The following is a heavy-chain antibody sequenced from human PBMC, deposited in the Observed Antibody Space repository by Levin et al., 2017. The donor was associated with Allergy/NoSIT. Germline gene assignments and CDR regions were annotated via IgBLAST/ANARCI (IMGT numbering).Heavy chain of an antibody. V-gene: IGHV4-59*08. D-gene: IGHD3-10*01. CDR3: ARLTSYGSGSQYFPDAFDI. Sequence: SETLSLTCTVPGGSISSYYWSWIRQPPGKGLDWIGYIYYSGSTNYNPSLKSRVTISVDTSKNQFSLKLSSVTAADTAVYYCARLTSYGSGSQYFPDAFDIWGQGTMVTVSS. CDR1: GGSISSYY. CDR2: IYYSGST. J-gene: IGHJ3*02.